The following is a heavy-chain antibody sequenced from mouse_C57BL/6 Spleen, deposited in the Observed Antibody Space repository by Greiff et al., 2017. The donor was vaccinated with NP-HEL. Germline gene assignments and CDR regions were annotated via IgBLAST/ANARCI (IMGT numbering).Heavy chain of an antibody. V-gene: IGHV1-39*01. J-gene: IGHJ4*01. CDR2: INPNYGTT. D-gene: IGHD1-1*01. CDR1: GYSFTDYN. CDR3: ARTPYYGSSYWAMDY. Sequence: LVEPGASVKISCKASGYSFTDYNMNWVKQSNGKSLEWIGVINPNYGTTSYNQKFKGKATLTVDQSSSTAYMQLNSLTSEDSAVYYCARTPYYGSSYWAMDYWGQGTSVTVSS.